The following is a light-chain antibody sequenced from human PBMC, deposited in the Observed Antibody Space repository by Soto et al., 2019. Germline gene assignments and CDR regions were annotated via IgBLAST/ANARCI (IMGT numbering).Light chain of an antibody. V-gene: IGKV3-15*01. CDR2: GAS. CDR3: QQRSNWPIT. J-gene: IGKJ5*01. Sequence: EIVMTQSPATLSVSPGERDTLSCRASQSVSRNLAWYQQKPGQAPRLLIYGASPRATGIPARCSGRGSGTDCTRTISRLEPEDFAVYYCQQRSNWPITFGQGTRLEIK. CDR1: QSVSRN.